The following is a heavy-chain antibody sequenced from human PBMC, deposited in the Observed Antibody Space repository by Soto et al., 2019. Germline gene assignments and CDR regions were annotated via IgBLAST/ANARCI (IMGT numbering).Heavy chain of an antibody. Sequence: EVQLLESGGGLVQPGGSLRLSCVASGFTFSTYAMSWVRQAPGKGLEWVSSIIGSGGSTYYTDSVRGRFTISRDNSKNTLYLEMNSLRAEDTAVYYCARGLPRGFNYGYEFDYWGQGTLVTVSS. J-gene: IGHJ4*02. D-gene: IGHD5-18*01. CDR3: ARGLPRGFNYGYEFDY. CDR1: GFTFSTYA. CDR2: IIGSGGST. V-gene: IGHV3-23*01.